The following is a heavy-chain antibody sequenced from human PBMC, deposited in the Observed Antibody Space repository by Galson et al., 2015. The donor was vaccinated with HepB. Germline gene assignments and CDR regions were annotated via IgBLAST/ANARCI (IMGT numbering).Heavy chain of an antibody. J-gene: IGHJ3*02. CDR3: ARARGLVLTIFGVPEYGGAFDI. V-gene: IGHV1-46*01. Sequence: SVKVSCKASGYTFTSYYMHWVRQAPGQGLEWMGIINPSGGSTSYAQKFQGRVTMTRDTSTSTVYMELSSLRSEDTAVYYCARARGLVLTIFGVPEYGGAFDIWGQGTMVTVSS. CDR1: GYTFTSYY. D-gene: IGHD3-3*01. CDR2: INPSGGST.